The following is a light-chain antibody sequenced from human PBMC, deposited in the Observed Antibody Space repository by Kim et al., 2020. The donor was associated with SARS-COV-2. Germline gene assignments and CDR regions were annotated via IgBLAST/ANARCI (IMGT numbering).Light chain of an antibody. CDR2: GAS. Sequence: EIVMTQSPVTLSVSPGERATLSCRASQSVSSNLAWYQQKPGQAPRLLIYGASTRATGIPARFSGSGSGTEFTLTISSLQSEDFAVYYCEPYKNWPRMYTFGKGTKLEIK. CDR1: QSVSSN. V-gene: IGKV3-15*01. CDR3: EPYKNWPRMYT. J-gene: IGKJ2*01.